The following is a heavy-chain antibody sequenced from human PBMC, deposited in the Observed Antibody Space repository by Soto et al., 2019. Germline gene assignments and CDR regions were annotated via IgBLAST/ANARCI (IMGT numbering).Heavy chain of an antibody. CDR2: ISTGGGST. V-gene: IGHV3-23*01. D-gene: IGHD6-25*01. CDR3: ARSREIIASAGSFDY. J-gene: IGHJ4*02. CDR1: GFTFSSHV. Sequence: EVQLLESGGGLVQPGGSLRLSCAASGFTFSSHVMSWVRQAPGKGLEWVSGISTGGGSTDYADSVKGRFTICRDNSKNTLHLQMKSLRAEDTAVYYCARSREIIASAGSFDYRGQGTLVTVSS.